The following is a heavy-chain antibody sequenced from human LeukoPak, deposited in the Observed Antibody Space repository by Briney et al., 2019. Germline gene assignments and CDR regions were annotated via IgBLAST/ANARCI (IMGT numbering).Heavy chain of an antibody. J-gene: IGHJ4*02. V-gene: IGHV3-20*04. Sequence: GGSLRLSCAASGFTFDDYGMSWVRQAPGKGLEWVSGINWNGGSTGYADSVKGRFTISRDNAKNSLYLQMNSLRAEDTAVYYCARVLRYYDSSGPLYYFDYWGQGTLVTVSS. D-gene: IGHD3-22*01. CDR3: ARVLRYYDSSGPLYYFDY. CDR2: INWNGGST. CDR1: GFTFDDYG.